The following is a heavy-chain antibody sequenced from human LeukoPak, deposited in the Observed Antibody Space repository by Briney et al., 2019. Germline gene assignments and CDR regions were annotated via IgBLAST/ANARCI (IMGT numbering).Heavy chain of an antibody. CDR3: AKDGRRFGELPQH. J-gene: IGHJ4*02. Sequence: TGGSLRLSCAASGFTFSNYAMGWVRQAPGKGLEWVSAISGSGGSTYYADSVKGRFTISRDNSKNTLYLQMNSLRAEDTAVYYCAKDGRRFGELPQHWGQGTLVTVSS. CDR1: GFTFSNYA. CDR2: ISGSGGST. V-gene: IGHV3-23*01. D-gene: IGHD3-10*01.